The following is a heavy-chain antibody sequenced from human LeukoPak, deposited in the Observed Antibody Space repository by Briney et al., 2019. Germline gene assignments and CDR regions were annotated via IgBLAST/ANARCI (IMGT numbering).Heavy chain of an antibody. CDR2: IRYDGSNK. Sequence: GGSLRLSCAASGFTFSSYGMHWVRQAPGKGLEWVAFIRYDGSNKYYADSVKGRFTISRDNSKNTLYLQMNSLRAEDTAVYYCAKDRWIQLSPLDYWGQGTLVTVSS. V-gene: IGHV3-30*02. J-gene: IGHJ4*02. D-gene: IGHD5-18*01. CDR3: AKDRWIQLSPLDY. CDR1: GFTFSSYG.